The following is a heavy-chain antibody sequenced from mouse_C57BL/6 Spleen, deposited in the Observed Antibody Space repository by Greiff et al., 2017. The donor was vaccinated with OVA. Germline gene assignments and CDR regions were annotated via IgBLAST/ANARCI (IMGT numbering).Heavy chain of an antibody. CDR3: ARGGEIYYYGSSRAWFAY. J-gene: IGHJ3*01. CDR1: GYTFTDYN. CDR2: INPNNGGT. V-gene: IGHV1-18*01. D-gene: IGHD1-1*01. Sequence: VQLQQSGPELVKPGASVKIPCKASGYTFTDYNMDWVKQSHGKSLEWIGDINPNNGGTIYNQKFKGKATLTVAKSSSTAYMELRSLTSEDTAVYYCARGGEIYYYGSSRAWFAYWGQGTLVTVSA.